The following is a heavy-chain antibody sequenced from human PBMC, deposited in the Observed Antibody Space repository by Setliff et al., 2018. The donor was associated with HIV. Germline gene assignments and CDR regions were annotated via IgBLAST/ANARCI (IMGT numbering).Heavy chain of an antibody. CDR3: AKELEDDDIPGGEIFDV. Sequence: GGSLRLSCAASGFTFSYAWMNWVRQAPGIGLEWVSSISSSSSYIYYADSVKGRFTISRDNAKNSLYLQMNSLRAEDTGIYYCAKELEDDDIPGGEIFDVWGQGTMVTVSS. CDR2: ISSSSSYI. CDR1: GFTFSYAW. D-gene: IGHD1-1*01. J-gene: IGHJ3*01. V-gene: IGHV3-21*01.